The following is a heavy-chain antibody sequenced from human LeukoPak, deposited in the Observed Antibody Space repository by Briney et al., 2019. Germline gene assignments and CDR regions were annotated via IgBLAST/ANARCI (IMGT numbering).Heavy chain of an antibody. Sequence: SETLSLTCNVSGGAISSYFWTWIRQPAGKGLEWIGRIHASGTTNYNSSLKSRVSMSVDTSKNQFSLKLTSVTAADTAVYFCARDGADVYGRAFDYWGQGTLVSVSS. CDR2: IHASGTT. J-gene: IGHJ4*02. CDR3: ARDGADVYGRAFDY. V-gene: IGHV4-4*07. CDR1: GGAISSYF. D-gene: IGHD3-10*01.